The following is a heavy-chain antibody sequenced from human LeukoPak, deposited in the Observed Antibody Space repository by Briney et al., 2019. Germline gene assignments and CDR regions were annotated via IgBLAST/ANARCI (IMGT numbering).Heavy chain of an antibody. J-gene: IGHJ5*02. V-gene: IGHV3-15*07. CDR3: ADYNNTAGWFDP. CDR2: IKSKNDDGTI. D-gene: IGHD1-1*01. Sequence: GGSLRLSCIVSGFTFSNAWMNWLRQAPGRGLEWVGRIKSKNDDGTIDYAAPVKGRFTISRDDSKNTLYLQMNNLKTEDTAVYYCADYNNTAGWFDPWGQGTLVTVSS. CDR1: GFTFSNAW.